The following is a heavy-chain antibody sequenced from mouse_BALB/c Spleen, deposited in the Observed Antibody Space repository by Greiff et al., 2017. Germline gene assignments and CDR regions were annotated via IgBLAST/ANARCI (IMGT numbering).Heavy chain of an antibody. J-gene: IGHJ2*01. D-gene: IGHD2-4*01. CDR1: GFTFSSYT. CDR2: ISSGGSYT. V-gene: IGHV5-6-4*01. Sequence: DVKLVESGGGLVKPGGSLKLSCAASGFTFSSYTMSWVRQTPEKRLEWVATISSGGSYTYYPDSVKGRFTISRDNAKNTLYLQMSSLKSEDTAMYYCTRDDDYDGYFDYWGQGTTLTVSS. CDR3: TRDDDYDGYFDY.